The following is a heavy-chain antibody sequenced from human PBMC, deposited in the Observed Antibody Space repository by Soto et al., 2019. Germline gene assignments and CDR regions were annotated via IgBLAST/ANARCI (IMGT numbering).Heavy chain of an antibody. CDR1: GYTFSDYG. J-gene: IGHJ6*02. Sequence: QAQLVESGGGVVQPGRSLRLSCAASGYTFSDYGMHWVRQAPGKGLEWVAVITYDGNKKYYADSVKGRFTISRDNSKNTLYLQMNSLRGEDTAVYYCAKWAHNGMDVWGQGTTVTVPS. CDR3: AKWAHNGMDV. CDR2: ITYDGNKK. V-gene: IGHV3-30*18.